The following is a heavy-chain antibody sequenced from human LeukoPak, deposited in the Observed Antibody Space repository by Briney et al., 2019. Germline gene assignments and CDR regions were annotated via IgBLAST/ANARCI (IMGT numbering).Heavy chain of an antibody. J-gene: IGHJ6*03. CDR3: ARQISDYYYYYMDV. CDR1: GGSISTSAFY. V-gene: IGHV4-39*01. CDR2: IYDSGNE. Sequence: SETLSLTCTVSGGSISTSAFYWGWIRQPPGKGLEWIGSIYDSGNEFYNPSLKSRVTISADTSKNQFSLKLNSVTAADTAMYYCARQISDYYYYYMDVWGEGITVTVSS.